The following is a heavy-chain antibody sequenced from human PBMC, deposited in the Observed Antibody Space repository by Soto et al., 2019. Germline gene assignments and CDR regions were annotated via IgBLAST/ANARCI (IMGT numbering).Heavy chain of an antibody. CDR3: AKGGLLTIMYYFDF. CDR1: GFTFNNYG. V-gene: IGHV3-30*18. CDR2: TSSDGSTT. Sequence: GGTLRLSCAASGFTFNNYGMRWVRQAPGKGLEWVAITSSDGSTTQDANSVKSRFTISRDNSRNALDLHMDVLRVENTAVYYCAKGGLLTIMYYFDFWGQGTPVTVSS. D-gene: IGHD1-1*01. J-gene: IGHJ4*02.